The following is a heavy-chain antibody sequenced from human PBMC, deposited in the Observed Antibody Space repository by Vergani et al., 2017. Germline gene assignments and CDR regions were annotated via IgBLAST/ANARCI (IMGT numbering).Heavy chain of an antibody. D-gene: IGHD4-23*01. Sequence: QVQLQESGPGLVKPSQTLSLTCTVSGASINNDFYYWHWIRQPAGKGLEWIGRIYVSGITDYNSSLQSRVSMSVDTSKNHVSLTLTSVTAADTAVYYCARDNKQLRPRAFELWGQGKMVTVS. CDR2: IYVSGIT. V-gene: IGHV4-61*02. J-gene: IGHJ3*01. CDR3: ARDNKQLRPRAFEL. CDR1: GASINNDFYY.